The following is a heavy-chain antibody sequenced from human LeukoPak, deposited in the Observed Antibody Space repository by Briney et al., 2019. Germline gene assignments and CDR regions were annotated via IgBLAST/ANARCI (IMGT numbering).Heavy chain of an antibody. CDR3: ARNSLIAVAGDALWSPFDY. CDR2: ISYDGSNK. J-gene: IGHJ4*02. V-gene: IGHV3-30-3*01. Sequence: GGSLRLSCAASGFTFSSYAMHWVRQAPGKGLEWVAVISYDGSNKYYADSVKGRFTISRDNSKNTLYLQMNSLGAEDTAVYYCARNSLIAVAGDALWSPFDYWGQGTLVTVSS. D-gene: IGHD6-19*01. CDR1: GFTFSSYA.